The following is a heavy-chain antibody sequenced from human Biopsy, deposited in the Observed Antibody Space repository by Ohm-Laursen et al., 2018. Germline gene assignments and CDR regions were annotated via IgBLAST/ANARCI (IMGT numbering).Heavy chain of an antibody. Sequence: TLSRTWEVYGKTFSDYYWSWIRQPPGKGLEWIGQINQSGRTNYNPSLKSQVNISADKSNNQFSLKLTSVTSADTAVYFCGNEVHGRDYWGLGALVTVSS. CDR3: GNEVHGRDY. V-gene: IGHV4-34*08. CDR2: INQSGRT. D-gene: IGHD2-15*01. J-gene: IGHJ4*02. CDR1: GKTFSDYY.